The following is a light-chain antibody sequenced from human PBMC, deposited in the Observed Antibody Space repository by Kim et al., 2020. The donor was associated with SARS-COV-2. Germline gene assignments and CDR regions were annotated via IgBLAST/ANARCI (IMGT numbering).Light chain of an antibody. Sequence: ASVGDRVTITCLASQPIINFLNWYQQRPGKAPRFVISAASSLQSGVPSRFSVSGSGTEFVLSINSLQPEDFATYYCQQTYSNPWTFGRGTKVDIK. CDR3: QQTYSNPWT. J-gene: IGKJ1*01. CDR2: AAS. V-gene: IGKV1-39*01. CDR1: QPIINF.